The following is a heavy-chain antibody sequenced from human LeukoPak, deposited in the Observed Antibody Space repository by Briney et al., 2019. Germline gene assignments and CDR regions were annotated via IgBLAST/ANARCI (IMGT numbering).Heavy chain of an antibody. CDR3: ARGIGHFFDI. CDR2: IKSDGSST. Sequence: PGGSLRLSCAASGFTFSSYWMHWVRQAPGKGLVWVSSIKSDGSSTSYADSVKGRLTISRDNARNTLYLQMNSLRTEDTAVYYCARGIGHFFDIGGKGKMVPVS. D-gene: IGHD3-16*01. CDR1: GFTFSSYW. V-gene: IGHV3-74*01. J-gene: IGHJ3*02.